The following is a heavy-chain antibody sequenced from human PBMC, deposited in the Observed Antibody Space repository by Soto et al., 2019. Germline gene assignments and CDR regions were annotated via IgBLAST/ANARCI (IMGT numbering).Heavy chain of an antibody. CDR1: RFTFSTYE. Sequence: GGSLRLSCAASRFTFSTYEMNWVRQAPGKGLEWVSSISSSSSYIYYADSVKGRFTISRDNAKNSLYLQMNSLRAEDTAVYYCARDGSYSSSSGWDNWFDPWGQGTLVTVSS. CDR2: ISSSSSYI. D-gene: IGHD6-6*01. CDR3: ARDGSYSSSSGWDNWFDP. J-gene: IGHJ5*02. V-gene: IGHV3-21*01.